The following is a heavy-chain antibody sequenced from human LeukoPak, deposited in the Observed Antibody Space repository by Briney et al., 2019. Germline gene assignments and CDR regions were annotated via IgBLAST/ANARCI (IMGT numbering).Heavy chain of an antibody. V-gene: IGHV5-51*01. J-gene: IGHJ5*02. Sequence: GESLQISCKGSGYSFTSYWIGWVRQMPGKGLEWMGIIYPGDSDTRYSPSFQGQVTISADKSISTAYLQWSSLKASDTAMYYCARRVGTTGTTGWFDPWGQGTLVTVSS. D-gene: IGHD1-1*01. CDR3: ARRVGTTGTTGWFDP. CDR2: IYPGDSDT. CDR1: GYSFTSYW.